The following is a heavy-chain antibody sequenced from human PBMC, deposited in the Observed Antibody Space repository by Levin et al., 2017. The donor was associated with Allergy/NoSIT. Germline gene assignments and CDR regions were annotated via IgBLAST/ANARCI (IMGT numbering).Heavy chain of an antibody. CDR1: GFTFSDYY. J-gene: IGHJ3*02. Sequence: KAGGSLRLSCAASGFTFSDYYMSWIRQAPGKGLEWVSYISSSSSYTNYADSVKGRFTISRDNAKNSLYLQMNSLRAEDTAVYYCARVAAADDAFDIWGQGTMVTVSS. CDR3: ARVAAADDAFDI. CDR2: ISSSSSYT. D-gene: IGHD6-13*01. V-gene: IGHV3-11*05.